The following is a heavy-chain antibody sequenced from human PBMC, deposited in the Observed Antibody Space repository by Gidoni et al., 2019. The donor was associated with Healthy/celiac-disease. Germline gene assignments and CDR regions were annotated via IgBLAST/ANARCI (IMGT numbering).Heavy chain of an antibody. V-gene: IGHV3-9*01. CDR2: ISWNSGSI. CDR1: GFPFDDYA. Sequence: EVQLVESGGGLVQPGRSLRLSCAASGFPFDDYAMHWVRQAPGKGLEWVSGISWNSGSIGYADSVKGRFTISRDNAKNSLYLQMNSLRAEDTALYYCAKGLSSDIVATVNYYYYGMDVWGQGTTVTVSS. CDR3: AKGLSSDIVATVNYYYYGMDV. D-gene: IGHD5-12*01. J-gene: IGHJ6*02.